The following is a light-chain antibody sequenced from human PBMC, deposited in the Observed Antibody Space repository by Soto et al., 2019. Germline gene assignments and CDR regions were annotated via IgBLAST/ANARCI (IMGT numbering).Light chain of an antibody. Sequence: QSALTQPASVSGSPGQSITISCTGTSSDVGGYNYVSWYQHHPGKAPKLMIYEVNNRPSGISNRFSGSKSGNTASLNISGLQAEDEADYYCSSYIGSRLDVFGTGTKLTVL. CDR2: EVN. CDR3: SSYIGSRLDV. J-gene: IGLJ1*01. CDR1: SSDVGGYNY. V-gene: IGLV2-14*01.